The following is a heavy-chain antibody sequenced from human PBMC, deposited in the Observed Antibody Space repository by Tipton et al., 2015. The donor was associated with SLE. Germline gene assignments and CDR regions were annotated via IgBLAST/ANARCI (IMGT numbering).Heavy chain of an antibody. V-gene: IGHV1-18*01. CDR1: GYTFTSYG. CDR2: ISAYNGNT. D-gene: IGHD3-3*01. CDR3: ARFRPSRAKSITIFEH. J-gene: IGHJ1*01. Sequence: QVQLVQSGAEVKKPGSSVKVSCKASGYTFTSYGISWVRQAPGQGLEWMGWISAYNGNTNYARKLQGRVTMTTDTSTSTAYMELRSLRSDDTAVYYCARFRPSRAKSITIFEHWGQGTLVTVSS.